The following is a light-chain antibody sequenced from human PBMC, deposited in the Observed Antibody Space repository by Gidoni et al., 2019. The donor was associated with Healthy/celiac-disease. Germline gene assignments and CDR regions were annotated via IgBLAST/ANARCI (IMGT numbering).Light chain of an antibody. V-gene: IGKV1-39*01. J-gene: IGKJ1*01. CDR3: QQSYSTPRT. CDR1: QSISSY. Sequence: DIQMTQSPSSLSASVGDRVTITCRASQSISSYLNWYQQKPGKAPKLLIYAASSLQSGVPSRFNGSGSGTEFTLTISSLQPEDFATYYCQQSYSTPRTFGQGTKVEIK. CDR2: AAS.